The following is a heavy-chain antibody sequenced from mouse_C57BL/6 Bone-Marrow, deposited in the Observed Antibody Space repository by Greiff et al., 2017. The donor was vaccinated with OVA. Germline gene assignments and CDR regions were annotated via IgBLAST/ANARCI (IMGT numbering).Heavy chain of an antibody. D-gene: IGHD1-1*01. Sequence: QVQLQQSGAELAKPGASVKLSCKASGYTFTSYWMHWVKQRPGQGLEWIGYINPSSGYTKYTQKFKDKATLTADKSASTAYIQLSSLTYEDSAVYYCARKVPMDYGSSYGFAYWGQGTLVTVSA. CDR3: ARKVPMDYGSSYGFAY. CDR1: GYTFTSYW. J-gene: IGHJ3*01. V-gene: IGHV1-7*01. CDR2: INPSSGYT.